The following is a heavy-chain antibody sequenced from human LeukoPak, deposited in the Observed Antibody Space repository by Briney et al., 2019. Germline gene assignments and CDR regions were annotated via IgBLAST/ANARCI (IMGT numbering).Heavy chain of an antibody. Sequence: GGSLRLSCAASGFTFSSYAMSWVRQAPGKGLEWVSAISGSGGSTYYADSVKGRFTISRDNPKNTLYPQMNSLRAEDTAVYYCAKDRRSTSCIWFDPWGQGTLVTVSS. J-gene: IGHJ5*02. D-gene: IGHD2-2*01. V-gene: IGHV3-23*01. CDR3: AKDRRSTSCIWFDP. CDR2: ISGSGGST. CDR1: GFTFSSYA.